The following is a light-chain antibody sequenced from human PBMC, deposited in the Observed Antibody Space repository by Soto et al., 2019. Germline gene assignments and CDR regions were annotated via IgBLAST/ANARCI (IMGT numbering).Light chain of an antibody. CDR3: QKYNSAPRALT. V-gene: IGKV1-27*01. CDR1: QGISNY. J-gene: IGKJ4*01. CDR2: AAS. Sequence: DIQMTQSPSSLSASVGDRVTITCRASQGISNYLAWYQQKPGKVPKLLIYAASTLQSGVPSRFSGSGSGTDFTLTISSLQPEDVATYYCQKYNSAPRALTFGGGTNVEIK.